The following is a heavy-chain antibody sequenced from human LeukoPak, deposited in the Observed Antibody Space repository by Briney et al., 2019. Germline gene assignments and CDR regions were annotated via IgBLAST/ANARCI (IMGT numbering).Heavy chain of an antibody. Sequence: GGSLRLSCAASGFTFSSYWMSWVRQAPGKGLEWVANIRQDGSEKYYVDPVKGRFTISRDNAKNSLYLQMNSLRVEDTAVYYCARSPPLWNGDAFDIWGQGTMVTVSS. CDR1: GFTFSSYW. CDR2: IRQDGSEK. J-gene: IGHJ3*02. CDR3: ARSPPLWNGDAFDI. V-gene: IGHV3-7*01. D-gene: IGHD1-1*01.